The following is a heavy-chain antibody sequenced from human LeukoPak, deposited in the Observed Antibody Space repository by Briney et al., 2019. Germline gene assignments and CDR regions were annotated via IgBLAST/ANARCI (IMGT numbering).Heavy chain of an antibody. D-gene: IGHD6-19*01. J-gene: IGHJ5*02. Sequence: SQTLSLTCTVSGGSISSGSYYWSWIRQPAGKGLEWIGRIYTSGSTNYNPSLKSRVTISVDTSKNQFSLKLSSVTAADTAVYYCARRGRQWLVLLQYNWFDPWGQGTLVTVSS. CDR3: ARRGRQWLVLLQYNWFDP. CDR1: GGSISSGSYY. CDR2: IYTSGST. V-gene: IGHV4-61*02.